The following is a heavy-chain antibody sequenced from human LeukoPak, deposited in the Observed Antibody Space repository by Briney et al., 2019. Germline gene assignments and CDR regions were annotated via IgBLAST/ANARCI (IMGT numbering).Heavy chain of an antibody. D-gene: IGHD2-21*01. V-gene: IGHV3-74*01. CDR1: GFTFSSFW. Sequence: GGSLRLSCEASGFTFSSFWMHWVRQAPGKGLVWVARIKGDGITTNYADPATGRFTVSRENAKITADLQMNSLRAEDTAVYYCAKDLHEIAADYWGQGTLVTVAS. J-gene: IGHJ4*02. CDR2: IKGDGITT. CDR3: AKDLHEIAADY.